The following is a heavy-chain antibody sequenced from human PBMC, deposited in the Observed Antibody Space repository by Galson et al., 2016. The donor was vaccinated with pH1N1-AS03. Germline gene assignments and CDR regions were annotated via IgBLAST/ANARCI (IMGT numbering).Heavy chain of an antibody. D-gene: IGHD4-17*01. CDR2: IYWDDDK. CDR3: AQSDYGDYVDYFDD. Sequence: PALVKPPQTLTLTCTFSGFSLSTSGVGVGWIRQPPGKALEWLALIYWDDDKRYSPSLKSRLTITKDTSKNQVVLTMTNMDPVDTATYYCAQSDYGDYVDYFDDWGQGTLVTVSS. J-gene: IGHJ4*02. V-gene: IGHV2-5*02. CDR1: GFSLSTSGVG.